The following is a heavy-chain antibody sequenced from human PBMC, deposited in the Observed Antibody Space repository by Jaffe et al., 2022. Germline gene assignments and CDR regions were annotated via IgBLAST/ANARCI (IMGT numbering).Heavy chain of an antibody. Sequence: QITLKESGPTLVKPTQTLTLTCTFSGFSLSTSGVGVGWIRQPPGKALEWLALIYWNDDKRYSPSLKSRLTITKDTSKNQVVLTMTNMDPVDTATYYCAHSPRGYCSGGSCLTPDYWGQGTLVTVSS. CDR2: IYWNDDK. CDR1: GFSLSTSGVG. CDR3: AHSPRGYCSGGSCLTPDY. V-gene: IGHV2-5*01. D-gene: IGHD2-15*01. J-gene: IGHJ4*02.